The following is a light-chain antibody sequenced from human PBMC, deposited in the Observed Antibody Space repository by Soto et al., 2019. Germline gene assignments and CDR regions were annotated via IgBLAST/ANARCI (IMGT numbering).Light chain of an antibody. CDR2: TAS. Sequence: DIQMTQSPSTLSGSVGEGVTMVCRASQTISSWLAWYQQKPGKAPKLLIYTASSLESGPQSRFSGSGSGTEFTLTISSLKPDDFATYYCKQYNSYPTVGQGTPVDI. CDR3: KQYNSYPT. V-gene: IGKV1-5*03. CDR1: QTISSW. J-gene: IGKJ1*01.